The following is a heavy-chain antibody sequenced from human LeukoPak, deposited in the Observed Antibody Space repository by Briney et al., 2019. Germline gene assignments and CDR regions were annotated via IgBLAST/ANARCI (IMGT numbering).Heavy chain of an antibody. D-gene: IGHD1-1*01. J-gene: IGHJ4*02. Sequence: PGGSLRLSCAVSGFIFSSHWMFWVRQVPGKGLEWVSQINNDGSSTTYADSVKGRFTISRDSAKNTLYLQMNSLRAEDTAVYFCARHYQLDYWGQGTLVTVSS. CDR2: INNDGSST. CDR3: ARHYQLDY. V-gene: IGHV3-74*01. CDR1: GFIFSSHW.